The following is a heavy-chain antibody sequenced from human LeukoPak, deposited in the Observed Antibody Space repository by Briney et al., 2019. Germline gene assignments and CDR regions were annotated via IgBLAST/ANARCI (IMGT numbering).Heavy chain of an antibody. CDR2: INHSGST. Sequence: SETLSLTCAVYGGSFSGYYWSWIRQPPGKGLEWIGEINHSGSTNYNPSLKSRVTISVDTSKNQFSLRLSSVTAADTAVYYCATSLSGGHLYGMDVWGQGTMVTVSS. V-gene: IGHV4-34*01. D-gene: IGHD2-15*01. J-gene: IGHJ6*02. CDR3: ATSLSGGHLYGMDV. CDR1: GGSFSGYY.